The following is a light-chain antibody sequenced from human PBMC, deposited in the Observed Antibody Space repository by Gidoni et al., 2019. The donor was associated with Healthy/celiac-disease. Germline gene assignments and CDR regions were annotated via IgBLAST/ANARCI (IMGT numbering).Light chain of an antibody. CDR2: AAS. Sequence: DIHMTQSPSSLSASVGDRVTITCRASQSIRIYLNWYQQKPGKAPKLLIYAASSLQSGVPSRFSGSGYGTDFTITISRLQSEDFATYYCQQSYSTPLAFGGGTKVEIK. CDR3: QQSYSTPLA. V-gene: IGKV1-39*01. J-gene: IGKJ4*01. CDR1: QSIRIY.